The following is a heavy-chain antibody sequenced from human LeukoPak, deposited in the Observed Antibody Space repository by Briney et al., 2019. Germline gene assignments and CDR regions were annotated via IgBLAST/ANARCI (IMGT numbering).Heavy chain of an antibody. Sequence: GASLKVSCKASGYTFTSYGISWVRQAPGHGLEWMGWISAYNGNTNYAQKLQGRVTMTTDTSTSTAYMELRSLRSDDTAVYYCARDDSSSWYEVMDYWGQGTLVTVSS. V-gene: IGHV1-18*01. CDR3: ARDDSSSWYEVMDY. J-gene: IGHJ4*02. CDR1: GYTFTSYG. CDR2: ISAYNGNT. D-gene: IGHD6-13*01.